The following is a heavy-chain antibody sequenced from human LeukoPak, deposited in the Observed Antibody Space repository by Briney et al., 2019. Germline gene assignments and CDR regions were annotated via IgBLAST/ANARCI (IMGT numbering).Heavy chain of an antibody. CDR1: GFTFSSYA. CDR2: ISSSSSTI. CDR3: ARGDYDFWSGSNWFDP. Sequence: GGSLRLSCAASGFTFSSYAMSWVRQAPGKGLEWVSYISSSSSTIYYADSVKGRFTISRDNAKNSLYLQMNSLRAEDTAVYYCARGDYDFWSGSNWFDPWGQGTLVTVSS. V-gene: IGHV3-48*01. J-gene: IGHJ5*02. D-gene: IGHD3-3*01.